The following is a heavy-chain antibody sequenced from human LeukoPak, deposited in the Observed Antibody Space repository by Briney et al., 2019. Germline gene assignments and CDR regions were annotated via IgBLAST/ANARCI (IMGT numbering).Heavy chain of an antibody. Sequence: SETLSLTCTVSGGSITSGSYYWTWIRQPAGKGLEWVGRIHSSGGTNYNPSLNSRVTVSADTSNNQFSLKLSSVTAADTAIYYCATSASSGSNYFDPGGQGILVTVSS. D-gene: IGHD4/OR15-4a*01. CDR3: ATSASSGSNYFDP. CDR1: GGSITSGSYY. J-gene: IGHJ5*02. V-gene: IGHV4-61*02. CDR2: IHSSGGT.